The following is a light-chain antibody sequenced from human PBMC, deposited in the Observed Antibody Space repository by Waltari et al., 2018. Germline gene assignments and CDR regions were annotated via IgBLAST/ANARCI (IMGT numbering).Light chain of an antibody. CDR1: SPTIGSNY. CDR3: AAWDDSLSGVV. Sequence: QSVLTPPPSASGTPGQRVTISCSGSSPTIGSNYVSCYQQLPGTAPKLLIYRNNQRPSGVPDRFSGSKSGTSASLAISGLRSEDEADYYCAAWDDSLSGVVFGGGTKLTVL. J-gene: IGLJ2*01. V-gene: IGLV1-47*01. CDR2: RNN.